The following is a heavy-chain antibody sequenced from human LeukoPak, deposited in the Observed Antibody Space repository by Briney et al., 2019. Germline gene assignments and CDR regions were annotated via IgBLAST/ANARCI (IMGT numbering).Heavy chain of an antibody. J-gene: IGHJ4*02. Sequence: WASVKVSCKASGYTFSIYNMHWVRQAPGQGLEWMGIINPSGGTSYAQKLQGRITMTRDTPTSTLYMELSSLRSEDTAVYYCAREGVAGTGLDFWGQGTLVTVSS. CDR1: GYTFSIYN. D-gene: IGHD6-13*01. CDR3: AREGVAGTGLDF. CDR2: INPSGGT. V-gene: IGHV1-46*01.